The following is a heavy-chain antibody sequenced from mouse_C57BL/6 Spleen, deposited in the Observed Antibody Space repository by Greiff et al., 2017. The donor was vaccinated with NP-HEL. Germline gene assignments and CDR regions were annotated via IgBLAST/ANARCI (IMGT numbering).Heavy chain of an antibody. Sequence: VQRVESGPGLVAPSQSLSITCTVSGFSLTSYAISWVRQPPGKGLEWLGVIWTGGGTNYNSALKSRLSISKDNSKSQVFLKMNSLQTDDTARYYCARNSIYYYGSSYVWYFDVWGTGTTVTVSS. J-gene: IGHJ1*03. V-gene: IGHV2-9-1*01. D-gene: IGHD1-1*01. CDR2: IWTGGGT. CDR3: ARNSIYYYGSSYVWYFDV. CDR1: GFSLTSYA.